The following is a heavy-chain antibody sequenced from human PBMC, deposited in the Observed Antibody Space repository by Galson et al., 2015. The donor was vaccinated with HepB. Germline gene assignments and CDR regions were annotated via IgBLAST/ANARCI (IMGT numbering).Heavy chain of an antibody. Sequence: SLRLSCAASGFTFSSYAMSWVRQAPGKGLEWVSAISGSGGSTYYADSVKGRFTISRDNSKNTLYLQMNSLRAEDTAVYYCAKDYGIVGATRGVDAFDIWGQGTMVTVSS. CDR3: AKDYGIVGATRGVDAFDI. D-gene: IGHD1-26*01. J-gene: IGHJ3*02. V-gene: IGHV3-23*01. CDR1: GFTFSSYA. CDR2: ISGSGGST.